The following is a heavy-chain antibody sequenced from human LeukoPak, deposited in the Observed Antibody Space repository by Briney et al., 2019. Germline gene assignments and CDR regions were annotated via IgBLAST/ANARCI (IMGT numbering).Heavy chain of an antibody. CDR1: GYTFTSYG. Sequence: ASVKVSCKASGYTFTSYGISWVRQAPGQGLEWMGWISAYNGNTNYAQKLQGRVTMTTDTSTSTAYMELRSLRSDDTAVYYCARDTTARFSSRYGYWGQGTLVTVSS. CDR2: ISAYNGNT. D-gene: IGHD6-13*01. J-gene: IGHJ4*02. CDR3: ARDTTARFSSRYGY. V-gene: IGHV1-18*01.